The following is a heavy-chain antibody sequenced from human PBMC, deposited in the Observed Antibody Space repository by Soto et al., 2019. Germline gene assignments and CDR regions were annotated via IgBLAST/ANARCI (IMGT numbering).Heavy chain of an antibody. CDR1: GGSISSGGYS. V-gene: IGHV4-30-2*01. J-gene: IGHJ5*02. Sequence: QLQLQESGSGLVKPSQTLSLTCAVSGGSISSGGYSWSWIRQPPGKGLEWIGYNYHSGSTYYIPSLKSRVTIPVDRSKNQFSLKLSSVTAADTAVYYCARWWMYAPRFDPWCQGTLVTVSS. D-gene: IGHD2-8*01. CDR3: ARWWMYAPRFDP. CDR2: NYHSGST.